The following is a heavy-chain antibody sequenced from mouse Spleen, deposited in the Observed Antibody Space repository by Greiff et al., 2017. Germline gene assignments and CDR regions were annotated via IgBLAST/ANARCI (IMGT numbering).Heavy chain of an antibody. CDR1: GFSLTSYG. J-gene: IGHJ2*01. Sequence: VKLVESGPGLVQPSQSLSITCTVSGFSLTSYGVHWVRQSPGKGLEWLGVIWSGGSTDYNAAFIFRLSISKDNSKSQVFFKMNSLQADDTAIYYCARNGGNEDYFDYWGQGTTLTVSS. V-gene: IGHV2-2*01. CDR3: ARNGGNEDYFDY. CDR2: IWSGGST.